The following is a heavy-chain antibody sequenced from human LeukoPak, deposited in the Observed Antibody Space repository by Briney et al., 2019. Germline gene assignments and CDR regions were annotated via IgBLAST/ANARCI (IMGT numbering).Heavy chain of an antibody. CDR1: RYTFTNYY. D-gene: IGHD2-8*01. CDR3: ARDPVGVRYNYYGMDV. J-gene: IGHJ6*02. V-gene: IGHV1-46*01. CDR2: VNPSGGST. Sequence: ASVKVSCKASRYTFTNYYMHWVRQAPGQGLEWMGIVNPSGGSTTYAQKFQGRVSMTRDTSTSTVYMELSSLRSEDTAVYYCARDPVGVRYNYYGMDVWGRGTTVTVSS.